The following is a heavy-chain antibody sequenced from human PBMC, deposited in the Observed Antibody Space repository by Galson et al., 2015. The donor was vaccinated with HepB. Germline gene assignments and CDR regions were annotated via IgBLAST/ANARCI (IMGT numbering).Heavy chain of an antibody. CDR3: AKGSSNNGWLFDY. CDR2: IKRDGSDK. J-gene: IGHJ4*02. Sequence: SLRLSCAASGFTFSSYWMSWVRQAPGKGLEWLASIKRDGSDKYYVDSVKGRFTISRDNAENSLFLQMNSLRAEDTAMYYCAKGSSNNGWLFDYWGQGGLVTVSS. V-gene: IGHV3-7*01. CDR1: GFTFSSYW. D-gene: IGHD3-9*01.